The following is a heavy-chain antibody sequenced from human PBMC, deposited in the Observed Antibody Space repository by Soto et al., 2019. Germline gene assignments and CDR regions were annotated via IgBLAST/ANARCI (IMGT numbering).Heavy chain of an antibody. CDR1: GGSISSYY. CDR3: ARSRKDLMVRGVTYFDY. J-gene: IGHJ4*02. V-gene: IGHV4-59*01. CDR2: IYYSGST. D-gene: IGHD3-10*01. Sequence: SETLSLTCTVSGGSISSYYWSWIRQPPGKGLEWIGYIYYSGSTNYNPSLKSRVTISVDTSKNQFSLKLSSVTAAGTAVYYCARSRKDLMVRGVTYFDYWGQGTLVTVSS.